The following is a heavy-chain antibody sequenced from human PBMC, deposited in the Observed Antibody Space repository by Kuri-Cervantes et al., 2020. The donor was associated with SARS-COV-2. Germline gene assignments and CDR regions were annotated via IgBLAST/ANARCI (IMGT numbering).Heavy chain of an antibody. Sequence: SCTVSGASISSGYYYWTWIRQPAGKGLEWIGRIYTTGSTYYNPSLKSRVTISVDTSKNKFSLKLSSVTAADTAVYYCAREHIVGVVAATKKNYYYSGMDVWGQGTTVTVSS. CDR3: AREHIVGVVAATKKNYYYSGMDV. V-gene: IGHV4-61*02. CDR1: GASISSGYYY. CDR2: IYTTGST. D-gene: IGHD2-15*01. J-gene: IGHJ6*02.